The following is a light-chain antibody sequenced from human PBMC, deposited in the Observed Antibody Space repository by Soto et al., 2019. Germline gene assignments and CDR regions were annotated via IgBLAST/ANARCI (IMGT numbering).Light chain of an antibody. CDR1: SSDVGGYNY. V-gene: IGLV2-14*01. J-gene: IGLJ1*01. CDR3: SSYTSSTTRV. Sequence: QSAVTQPASVSGSPGQSITISCTGTSSDVGGYNYVSWYQQHPGKAPKLMIYEVSNRPSGVSNRFSGSKSGNTASLTISGFKAEDEADYYCSSYTSSTTRVFRSGTKVTVL. CDR2: EVS.